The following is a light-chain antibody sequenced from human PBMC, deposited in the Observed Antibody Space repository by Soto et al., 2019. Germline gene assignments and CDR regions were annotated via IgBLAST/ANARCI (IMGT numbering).Light chain of an antibody. Sequence: PGERVTLSCRASQSVSSSYLTWHQQKPGQAPRLLIYDASNRATGIPARFSGSGSGTDFTLTISSLEPEDFAVYYCQQRSNWTFGQGTKVDIK. CDR2: DAS. CDR1: QSVSSSY. CDR3: QQRSNWT. J-gene: IGKJ1*01. V-gene: IGKV3D-20*02.